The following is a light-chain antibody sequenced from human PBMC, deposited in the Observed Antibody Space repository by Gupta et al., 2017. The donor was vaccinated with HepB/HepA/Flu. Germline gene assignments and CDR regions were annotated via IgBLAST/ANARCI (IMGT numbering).Light chain of an antibody. J-gene: IGKJ4*01. CDR2: ATS. V-gene: IGKV1-39*01. CDR1: QTISSY. Sequence: DIQMTQSPTSLSAFVGDRVTIACRASQTISSYLNWYQQRPGEAPKVLIYATSTLQTGVPSRFSGTGSGTEFTLTISRLQPEDSATYYCQQSYSIQSFGGGTKVEIK. CDR3: QQSYSIQS.